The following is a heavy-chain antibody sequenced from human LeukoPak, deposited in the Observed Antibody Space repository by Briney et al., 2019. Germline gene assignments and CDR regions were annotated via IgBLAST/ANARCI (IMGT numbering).Heavy chain of an antibody. D-gene: IGHD1-26*01. CDR3: ARDHSGSHWDWYFDL. J-gene: IGHJ2*01. CDR1: GGSISSGGYY. V-gene: IGHV4-30-2*01. Sequence: SETLSLTCTVSGGSISSGGYYWSWIRQPPGKGLEWIGYIYHSGSTYYNPSLKSRVTISVDRSKNQFSLKLSSVTAADTAVYYCARDHSGSHWDWYFDLWGRGTLVTVSS. CDR2: IYHSGST.